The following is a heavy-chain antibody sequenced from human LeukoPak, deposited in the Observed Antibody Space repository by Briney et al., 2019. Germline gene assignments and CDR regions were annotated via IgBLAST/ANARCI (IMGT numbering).Heavy chain of an antibody. V-gene: IGHV1-18*01. CDR3: ARLNFGSEDY. CDR2: ISAYNGNT. D-gene: IGHD3-10*01. Sequence: ASVKVSCEASGHTFTSYGISWVRQAPGQGLEWMGWISAYNGNTNYAQRLQGRVTMTTDTSTSTAYMELRSLRSDDTAVYYCARLNFGSEDYWGQGTLVTVSS. J-gene: IGHJ4*02. CDR1: GHTFTSYG.